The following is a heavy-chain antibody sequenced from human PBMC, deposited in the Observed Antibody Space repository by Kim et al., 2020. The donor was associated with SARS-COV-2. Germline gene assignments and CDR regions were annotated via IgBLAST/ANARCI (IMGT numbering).Heavy chain of an antibody. CDR1: GGSISSGGYY. V-gene: IGHV4-31*03. D-gene: IGHD6-13*01. J-gene: IGHJ3*02. CDR2: IYYSGST. CDR3: ARGSIAADDAFDI. Sequence: SETLSLTCTVSGGSISSGGYYWSWIRQHPGKGLEWIGYIYYSGSTYYNPSLKSRVTISVDTSKNQFSLKLSSVTAAVTAVYYCARGSIAADDAFDIWGQGTMVTVSS.